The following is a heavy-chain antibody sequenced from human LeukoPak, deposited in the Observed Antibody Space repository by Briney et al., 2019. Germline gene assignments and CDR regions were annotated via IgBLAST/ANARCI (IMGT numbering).Heavy chain of an antibody. CDR3: ATGSWGDYGDY. CDR2: IYYSGST. V-gene: IGHV4-30-4*01. J-gene: IGHJ4*02. Sequence: PSETLSLTCTVSGGSISSGDYYWSWIRQPPGKGLEWIGYIYYSGSTYYNPSLKSRVTISVDTSKNQFSLKLSSVTAAGTAVYYCATGSWGDYGDYWGQGTLVTVSS. D-gene: IGHD4-17*01. CDR1: GGSISSGDYY.